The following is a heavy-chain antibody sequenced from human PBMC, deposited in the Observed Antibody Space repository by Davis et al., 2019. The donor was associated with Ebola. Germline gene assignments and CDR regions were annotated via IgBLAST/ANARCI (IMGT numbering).Heavy chain of an antibody. Sequence: ASVKVSCKASGYTFTGYYMHWVRQAPGQGLEWMGWINPNSGGTSYAQKFQGWVTMTRDTSINTAYMEVRRLRSDDTAVYYCARGDATTHRGNAFDIWGQGTMVTVSS. CDR3: ARGDATTHRGNAFDI. V-gene: IGHV1-2*04. CDR1: GYTFTGYY. J-gene: IGHJ3*02. D-gene: IGHD1-26*01. CDR2: INPNSGGT.